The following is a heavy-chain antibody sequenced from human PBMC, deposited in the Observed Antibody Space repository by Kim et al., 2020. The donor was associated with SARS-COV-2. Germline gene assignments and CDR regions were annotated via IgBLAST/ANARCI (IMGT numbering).Heavy chain of an antibody. D-gene: IGHD2-15*01. CDR3: AREPTVVVAATDYYYYGMDV. V-gene: IGHV4-4*02. Sequence: SETLSLTCAVSGGSISSSNWWSWVRQPPGKGLEWIGEIYHSGRTNYNPSLKSRVTISVDKSKNQFSLKLSSVTAADTAVYYCAREPTVVVAATDYYYYGMDVWGQGTTVTVSS. CDR1: GGSISSSNW. CDR2: IYHSGRT. J-gene: IGHJ6*02.